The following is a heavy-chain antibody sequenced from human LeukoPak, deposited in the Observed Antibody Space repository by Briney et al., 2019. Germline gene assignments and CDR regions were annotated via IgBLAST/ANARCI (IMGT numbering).Heavy chain of an antibody. CDR3: ARSPSLYDISDY. V-gene: IGHV3-74*01. Sequence: GGSLRLSCAASGFTFSRNWMHWVRQGPGKGLVWVSRMNSDGSSTNYADSVKGRFTISRDNAKNSLYLQMNSLRAEDTAVYYCARSPSLYDISDYWGQGTLVTVSS. CDR1: GFTFSRNW. D-gene: IGHD3-9*01. CDR2: MNSDGSST. J-gene: IGHJ4*02.